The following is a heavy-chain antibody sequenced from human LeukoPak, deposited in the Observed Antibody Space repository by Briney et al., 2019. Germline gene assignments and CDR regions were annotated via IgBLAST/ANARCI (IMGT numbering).Heavy chain of an antibody. CDR3: ASGYSSSWYGDAFDI. V-gene: IGHV4-38-2*02. Sequence: SETLSLTCTVSGYSISSGYYWGWIRQPPGKGLEWIGSIYHSGSTYYNPSLKSRVTISVDTSKNQFSLKLSSVTAADTAVYYCASGYSSSWYGDAFDIWGQGTMVTVSS. CDR2: IYHSGST. J-gene: IGHJ3*02. CDR1: GYSISSGYY. D-gene: IGHD6-13*01.